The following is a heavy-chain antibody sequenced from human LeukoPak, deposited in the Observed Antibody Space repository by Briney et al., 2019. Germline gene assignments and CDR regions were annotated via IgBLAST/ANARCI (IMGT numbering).Heavy chain of an antibody. CDR2: ISTYNGNT. V-gene: IGHV1-18*01. D-gene: IGHD3-22*01. J-gene: IGHJ4*02. CDR1: GYTFSSYG. CDR3: ATGDSWDYYFDY. Sequence: ASVKVSCKASGYTFSSYGINWVRQAPGQGLEWMGWISTYNGNTDYAQKLQGRVTMTTDTSTSTAYVELRSLRSADTAVYYCATGDSWDYYFDYWGQGTLVTVSS.